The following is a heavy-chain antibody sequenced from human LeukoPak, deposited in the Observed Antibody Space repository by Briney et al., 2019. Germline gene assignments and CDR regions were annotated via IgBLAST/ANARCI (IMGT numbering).Heavy chain of an antibody. J-gene: IGHJ6*03. CDR2: IYTSGST. Sequence: PSETLSLTCTVSGGSISSGSYYWSWIRQPAGKGLEWIGRIYTSGSTNYNPSLKSRVTISVDTSKNQFSLKLSSVTAADTAVYYCARLWASGGYDYNYYYYMDVWGKGTTVTVSS. D-gene: IGHD5-12*01. CDR1: GGSISSGSYY. V-gene: IGHV4-61*02. CDR3: ARLWASGGYDYNYYYYMDV.